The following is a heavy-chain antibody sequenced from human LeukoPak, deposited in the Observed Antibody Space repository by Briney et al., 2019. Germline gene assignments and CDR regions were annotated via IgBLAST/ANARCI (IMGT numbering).Heavy chain of an antibody. V-gene: IGHV3-23*01. J-gene: IGHJ4*02. D-gene: IGHD6-25*01. CDR2: ISGSGGST. CDR3: ASRSFRRLSPYDY. Sequence: GGSLRLSCAASGFTFSSYAMSWVRQAPGKGLEWVSAISGSGGSTYYADSVKGRFTISRDNSKNTLYLQMNSLRAEDTAVYYCASRSFRRLSPYDYWGQGTLVTVSS. CDR1: GFTFSSYA.